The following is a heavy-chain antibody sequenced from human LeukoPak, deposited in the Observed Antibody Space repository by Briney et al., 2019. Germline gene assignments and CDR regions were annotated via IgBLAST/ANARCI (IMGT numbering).Heavy chain of an antibody. Sequence: GASVKVSCKASGYTFTGYYMHWVRQAPGQGLEWMGWINPNSGGTNYAQKFQGRVTMTRDTSITTAYMELSRLSSDDTAVYYCARDRSGYDLNWFDPWGQGTLVTVSS. D-gene: IGHD5-12*01. CDR2: INPNSGGT. V-gene: IGHV1-2*02. CDR3: ARDRSGYDLNWFDP. J-gene: IGHJ5*02. CDR1: GYTFTGYY.